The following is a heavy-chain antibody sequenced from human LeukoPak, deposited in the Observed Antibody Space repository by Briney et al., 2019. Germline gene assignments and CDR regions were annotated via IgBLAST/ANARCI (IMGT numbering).Heavy chain of an antibody. D-gene: IGHD1-1*01. Sequence: GGSLRLSCAASGFTFSSYSMNWVRQAPGKGLEWVSSISSSSSYIYYADSVKGRFTISRDNAKNSLYLRMNSLRAEDTAVYYCAREGILERRGTFDYWGQGTLVTVSS. J-gene: IGHJ4*02. CDR1: GFTFSSYS. V-gene: IGHV3-21*01. CDR3: AREGILERRGTFDY. CDR2: ISSSSSYI.